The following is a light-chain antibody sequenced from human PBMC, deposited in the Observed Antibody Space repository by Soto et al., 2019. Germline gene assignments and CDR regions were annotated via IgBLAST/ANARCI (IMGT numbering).Light chain of an antibody. CDR2: DVS. Sequence: QSALTQPASVSGSPGHSISISCTGTSSDVGGYNYVSWYQQHPGKAPKLVIHDVSRRPSGVSFRFSGSKSGNTAYLTISGLQAEDEADYYCNSYTDTSLYVFGTGTKVTVL. CDR1: SSDVGGYNY. J-gene: IGLJ1*01. CDR3: NSYTDTSLYV. V-gene: IGLV2-14*03.